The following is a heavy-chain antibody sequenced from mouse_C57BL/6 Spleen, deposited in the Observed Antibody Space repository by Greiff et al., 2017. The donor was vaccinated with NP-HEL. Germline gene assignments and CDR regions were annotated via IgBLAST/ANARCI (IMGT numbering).Heavy chain of an antibody. V-gene: IGHV1-26*01. J-gene: IGHJ1*03. Sequence: EVQLQQSGPELVKPGASVKLSCKASGYTFTDYYMNWVKQSHGKSLEWIGDINPNNGGTSYNQKFKGKAKLTVDKSSSTAYMELRILTSEDSAVYYCARSDYGSSSWYFDVWGTGTTVTVSA. D-gene: IGHD1-1*01. CDR2: INPNNGGT. CDR1: GYTFTDYY. CDR3: ARSDYGSSSWYFDV.